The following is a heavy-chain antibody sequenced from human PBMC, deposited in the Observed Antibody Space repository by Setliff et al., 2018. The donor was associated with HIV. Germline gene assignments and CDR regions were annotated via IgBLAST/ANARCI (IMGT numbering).Heavy chain of an antibody. J-gene: IGHJ3*02. D-gene: IGHD3-10*01. Sequence: GASVKVSCKASGGSSRTYSINWVRQAPGQGLEWMGQFIAVLDITSYAQKFQGRLTITADESTSIMYMELSSLRSDDTAVYYCAGPRGDEAFNIWGQGTMVTVS. V-gene: IGHV1-69*10. CDR3: AGPRGDEAFNI. CDR2: FIAVLDIT. CDR1: GGSSRTYS.